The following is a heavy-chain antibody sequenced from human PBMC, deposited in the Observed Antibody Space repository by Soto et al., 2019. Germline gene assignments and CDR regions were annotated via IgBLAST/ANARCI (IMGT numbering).Heavy chain of an antibody. D-gene: IGHD6-19*01. CDR1: GFTFSSFG. Sequence: QVQLVESGGGVVQPGRSLRLSCAASGFTFSSFGIHWVRQAPGKGLEWVAVISYDGGNKYYVDSVKGRFTISRDNSKNTLYLQMNSLRAEDTAVYYCATDFSGWYGSSEYGFWGQGTLVTVSS. CDR3: ATDFSGWYGSSEYGF. CDR2: ISYDGGNK. V-gene: IGHV3-30*03. J-gene: IGHJ4*02.